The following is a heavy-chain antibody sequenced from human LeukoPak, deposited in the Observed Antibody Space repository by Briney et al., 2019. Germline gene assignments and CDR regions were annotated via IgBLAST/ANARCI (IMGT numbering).Heavy chain of an antibody. D-gene: IGHD6-19*01. V-gene: IGHV3-48*04. CDR2: ISSSSGTI. CDR3: ARDATPQYSSGWVFFDY. J-gene: IGHJ4*02. CDR1: GVTFSRYT. Sequence: GGSLRLSCVGSGVTFSRYTMNWVRQVPGKGPEWISYISSSSGTIHYADSVKGRFTISRDNGRNSLYLQMNSLRVDDTAVYYCARDATPQYSSGWVFFDYWGQGTLVTVSS.